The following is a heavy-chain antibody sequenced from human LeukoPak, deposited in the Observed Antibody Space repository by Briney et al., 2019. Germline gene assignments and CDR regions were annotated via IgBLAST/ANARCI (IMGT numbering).Heavy chain of an antibody. V-gene: IGHV1-46*01. CDR1: GYTFTSYY. CDR2: INPSGGST. D-gene: IGHD4-17*01. J-gene: IGHJ6*03. CDR3: ARSYGDLYYSYYYMDV. Sequence: ASVKVSCKASGYTFTSYYMHWVRQAPGQGLEWMGIINPSGGSTSYAQKFQGRVTMTRDMSTSTVYMELSSLRSEDTAVYYCARSYGDLYYSYYYMDVWGKGTTVTVSS.